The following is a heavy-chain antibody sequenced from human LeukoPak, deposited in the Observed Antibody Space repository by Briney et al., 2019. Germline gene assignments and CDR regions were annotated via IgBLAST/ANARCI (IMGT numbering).Heavy chain of an antibody. J-gene: IGHJ6*03. V-gene: IGHV3-74*01. Sequence: GGSLRLSCAASGFTFSNYWMHWVRQAPGKGLVWVSRINSDGINTSYADSVKGRFTISRDNAKNSLYLQMNSLRTEDTALYYCAKSGYYYYMDVWGKGTTVTVSS. CDR3: AKSGYYYYMDV. CDR2: INSDGINT. CDR1: GFTFSNYW. D-gene: IGHD6-13*01.